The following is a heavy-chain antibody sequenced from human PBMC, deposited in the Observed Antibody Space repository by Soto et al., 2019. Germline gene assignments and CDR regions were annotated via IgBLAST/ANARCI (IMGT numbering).Heavy chain of an antibody. V-gene: IGHV3-23*01. Sequence: EVQLLASGGGLVQPGGSLRLSCAASGFTFSSYAMSCVRQAPGKGLEWVSAISGSGDSTYYADSVKGRFTISRDNSKNTQHLQMNSLRAEDTAGYYSAKRTVGWYFDLWGRGTLVTVSS. CDR3: AKRTVGWYFDL. J-gene: IGHJ2*01. D-gene: IGHD4-17*01. CDR1: GFTFSSYA. CDR2: ISGSGDST.